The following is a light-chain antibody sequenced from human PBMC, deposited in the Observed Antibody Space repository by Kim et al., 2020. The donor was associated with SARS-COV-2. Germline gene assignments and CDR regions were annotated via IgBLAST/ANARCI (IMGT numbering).Light chain of an antibody. CDR2: EAT. Sequence: QSALTQPASVSGSPGQSITISCTGTSSDVGTSSFVSWYQQHPGKAPKLMIYEATKRPSGVSDRFSASKSGNTASLTISGLQAEDEADYYCSSYTTTSAWVFGGGTQLTVL. J-gene: IGLJ3*02. CDR1: SSDVGTSSF. CDR3: SSYTTTSAWV. V-gene: IGLV2-14*02.